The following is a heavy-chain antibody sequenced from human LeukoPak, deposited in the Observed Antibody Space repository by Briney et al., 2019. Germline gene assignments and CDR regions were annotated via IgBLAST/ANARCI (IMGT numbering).Heavy chain of an antibody. D-gene: IGHD3-9*01. Sequence: ASVKVSCKASGYTFTGYYMHWVRQGPGQGLEWVGWINPNSGGTNYAQKFQGRVTMTRDTSISTAYMELSRLRSDDTAVYYCARDSKILRYFDWFRPDAFDIWGQGTMVTVSS. CDR3: ARDSKILRYFDWFRPDAFDI. CDR2: INPNSGGT. V-gene: IGHV1-2*02. CDR1: GYTFTGYY. J-gene: IGHJ3*02.